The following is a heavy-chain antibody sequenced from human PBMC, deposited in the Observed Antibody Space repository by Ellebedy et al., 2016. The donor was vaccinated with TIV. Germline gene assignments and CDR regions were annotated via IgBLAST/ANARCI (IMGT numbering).Heavy chain of an antibody. CDR1: GFTFSSYW. D-gene: IGHD5-12*01. V-gene: IGHV3-74*01. J-gene: IGHJ6*02. CDR3: ARAPWGYSGYNLYHYYGMDV. CDR2: INSDGSST. Sequence: PGGSLRLSCAASGFTFSSYWMHWVRQAPGKGLVWVSRINSDGSSTSYADSVKGRFTISRDNAKNTLYLQMNSLRAEDTAVYYCARAPWGYSGYNLYHYYGMDVWGQGTTVTVSS.